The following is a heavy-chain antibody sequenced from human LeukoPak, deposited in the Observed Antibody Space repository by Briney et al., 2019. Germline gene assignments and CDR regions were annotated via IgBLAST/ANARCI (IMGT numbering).Heavy chain of an antibody. Sequence: GGSLRLSCAASGFTFSSYWMSWVRQAPGKGLEWVANIKQDGSEKYYADSVKGRFTISRDNAKNSLYLQMNSLRAEDTAVYYCARDLYSSGWYYFDYWGQGTLVTVSS. CDR1: GFTFSSYW. CDR2: IKQDGSEK. CDR3: ARDLYSSGWYYFDY. J-gene: IGHJ4*02. V-gene: IGHV3-7*01. D-gene: IGHD6-19*01.